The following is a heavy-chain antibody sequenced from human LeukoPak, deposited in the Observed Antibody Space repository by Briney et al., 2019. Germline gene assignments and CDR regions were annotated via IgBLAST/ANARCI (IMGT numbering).Heavy chain of an antibody. V-gene: IGHV1-69*04. D-gene: IGHD5-24*01. CDR2: IIPKFRVA. CDR3: ARDLTRDGYNHDIRYGMDV. Sequence: SVKVSCKASGCTFSSYAISWVRQAPGQGLEWMGRIIPKFRVANYAQKFQGRVTITADKSTSTAYMELSSLSSEDTAVYYCARDLTRDGYNHDIRYGMDVWGQGTTVIVSS. J-gene: IGHJ6*02. CDR1: GCTFSSYA.